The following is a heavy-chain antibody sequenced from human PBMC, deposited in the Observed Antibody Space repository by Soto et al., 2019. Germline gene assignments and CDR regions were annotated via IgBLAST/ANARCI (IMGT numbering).Heavy chain of an antibody. V-gene: IGHV3-21*01. CDR3: ARDSSGSGSYYSDY. CDR1: GFTFSSYS. D-gene: IGHD1-26*01. CDR2: ISSSSSYI. J-gene: IGHJ4*02. Sequence: EVQLVESGGGLVKPGGSLRLSCAASGFTFSSYSMNWVRQAPGKGLAWVSSISSSSSYIYYADSVKGRFTISRDNAKNSLYLQMNSLRAEDTAVYYCARDSSGSGSYYSDYWGQGTLVTVSS.